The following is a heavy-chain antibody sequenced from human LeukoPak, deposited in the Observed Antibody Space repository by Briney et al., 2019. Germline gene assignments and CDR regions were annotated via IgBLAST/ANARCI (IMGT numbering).Heavy chain of an antibody. J-gene: IGHJ4*02. CDR2: INHSGST. CDR3: ARALKVYDFWSGYYRGRYFDY. CDR1: GGSFSGYY. D-gene: IGHD3-3*01. Sequence: SETLSLTCAVYGGSFSGYYWSWIRQPPGKGLEWIGEINHSGSTNYNPSLKSRVTISVDTSKNQFSLKLSSVTAADTAVYYCARALKVYDFWSGYYRGRYFDYWGQGTLVTVSS. V-gene: IGHV4-34*01.